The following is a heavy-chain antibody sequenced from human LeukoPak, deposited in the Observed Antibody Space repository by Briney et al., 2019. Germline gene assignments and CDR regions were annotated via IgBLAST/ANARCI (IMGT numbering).Heavy chain of an antibody. CDR3: ARRSYNSPFRY. CDR2: INHSGST. CDR1: GGSFSGYY. D-gene: IGHD5-24*01. V-gene: IGHV4-34*01. Sequence: SETLSLTRAVYGGSFSGYYWSWIRQPPGKGLEWIGEINHSGSTNYNPSLKSRVTISVDTSKNHFSLNLRSVTAADTAVYYCARRSYNSPFRYWGQGTPVTVSS. J-gene: IGHJ4*02.